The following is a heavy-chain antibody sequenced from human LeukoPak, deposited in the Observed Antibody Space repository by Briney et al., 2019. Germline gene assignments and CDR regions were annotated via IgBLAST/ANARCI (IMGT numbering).Heavy chain of an antibody. V-gene: IGHV4-39*07. D-gene: IGHD5-18*01. J-gene: IGHJ4*02. CDR3: ARVKTAMVYFDY. CDR1: GGSISSSSYY. Sequence: KSSETLSLTCTVSGGSISSSSYYWGWLRQPPGKGLEWIGSIYYSGSTYYNPSLKSRVAISVDTSKNQFSLKLSSVTAADTAVYYCARVKTAMVYFDYWGQGTLVTVSS. CDR2: IYYSGST.